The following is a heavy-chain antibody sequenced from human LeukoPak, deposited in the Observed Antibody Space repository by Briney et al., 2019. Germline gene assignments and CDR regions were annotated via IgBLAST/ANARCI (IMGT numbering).Heavy chain of an antibody. Sequence: PGGSLRLSCEASGFILSRYSMNWVRQAPGKGLEWVSSVSTSSSYMYYADSVKGRFTISRDNAKKSLYLLMNSLRAEDTAVYYCARIKSQGVVVPLLRSTYYFDYWGQGTLVTVSS. V-gene: IGHV3-21*01. CDR2: VSTSSSYM. D-gene: IGHD2-21*01. CDR1: GFILSRYS. J-gene: IGHJ4*02. CDR3: ARIKSQGVVVPLLRSTYYFDY.